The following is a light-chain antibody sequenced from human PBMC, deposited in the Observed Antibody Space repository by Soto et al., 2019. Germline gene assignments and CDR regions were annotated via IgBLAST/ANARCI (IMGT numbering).Light chain of an antibody. CDR2: KAF. Sequence: EIIMTQSPATLSVSPGEGATLSCRASQSVRSNLAWYQQKPGQAPRLLIYKAFTRATGIPARFIGSGSGTEFTLTISSLQSEDFAVYYCQQYNNWPRTFGQGTKVDI. CDR3: QQYNNWPRT. J-gene: IGKJ1*01. CDR1: QSVRSN. V-gene: IGKV3-15*01.